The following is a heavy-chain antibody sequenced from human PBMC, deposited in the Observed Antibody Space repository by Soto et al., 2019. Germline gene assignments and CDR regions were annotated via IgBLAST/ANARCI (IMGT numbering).Heavy chain of an antibody. CDR2: IYSGGST. CDR3: AREKGTYYDFWSGSNTPYYYYMDV. V-gene: IGHV3-53*04. D-gene: IGHD3-3*01. CDR1: GFTVSSNY. J-gene: IGHJ6*03. Sequence: GGSLRLSCAASGFTVSSNYMSWVRQAPGKGLEWVSVIYSGGSTYYADSVKGRFTISRHNSKNTLYLQMNSLRAEDTAVYYCAREKGTYYDFWSGSNTPYYYYMDVWGEGTTVTVSS.